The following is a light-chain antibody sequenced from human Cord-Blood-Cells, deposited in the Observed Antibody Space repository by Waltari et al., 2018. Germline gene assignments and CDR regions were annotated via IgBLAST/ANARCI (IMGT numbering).Light chain of an antibody. J-gene: IGKJ2*01. V-gene: IGKV1-33*01. Sequence: DIQLTQSPSSLPEPLGARVTITCQASQDISNYLNWHQQKPGKAPKLLIYDASNLETGVPSRFSGSGSGTDFTFTISSLQPEDIATYYCQQYDNLPYTFGQGTKLEIK. CDR1: QDISNY. CDR2: DAS. CDR3: QQYDNLPYT.